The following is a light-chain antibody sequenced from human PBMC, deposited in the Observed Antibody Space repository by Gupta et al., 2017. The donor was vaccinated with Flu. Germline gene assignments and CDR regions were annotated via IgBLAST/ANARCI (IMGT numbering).Light chain of an antibody. Sequence: DIQMTQSPSTLSASVGDRVTITCRDSQSISSRLAWYQQKPGQAPKLVIYEASRGQRGVASRFSGSGSETEFTLSSSIRQNEAFAYYYHQKDKSGRSFGEGTKVEI. CDR1: QSISSR. CDR2: EAS. V-gene: IGKV1-5*03. J-gene: IGKJ4*02. CDR3: QKDKSGRS.